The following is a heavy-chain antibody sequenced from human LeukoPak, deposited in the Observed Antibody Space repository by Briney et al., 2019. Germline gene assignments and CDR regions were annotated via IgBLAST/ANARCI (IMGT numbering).Heavy chain of an antibody. D-gene: IGHD3-16*01. CDR1: GGSISSSSYY. J-gene: IGHJ4*02. CDR3: ARHGKYRGGGLIDY. CDR2: IYYSGST. V-gene: IGHV4-39*01. Sequence: SETLSLTCTVSGGSISSSSYYWGWIRQPPGKGLEWIGSIYYSGSTYYNPSLKSRVTISVYTSKNQFSLKLSSVTAADTAVYYCARHGKYRGGGLIDYWGQGTLVTVSS.